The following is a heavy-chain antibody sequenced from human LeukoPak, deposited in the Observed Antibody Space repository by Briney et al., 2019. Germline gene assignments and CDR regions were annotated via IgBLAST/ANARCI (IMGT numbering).Heavy chain of an antibody. Sequence: GRSLRLSCAASGFTFSSYAMHWVRQAPGKGLEWVAVISYDGSNKYYADSVKGRFTISRDNSKNTLYLQMNSLRAEDTAVYYCARDPYYYDSSGPPDYWGQGTLVTVSS. CDR1: GFTFSSYA. V-gene: IGHV3-30-3*01. CDR2: ISYDGSNK. D-gene: IGHD3-22*01. CDR3: ARDPYYYDSSGPPDY. J-gene: IGHJ4*02.